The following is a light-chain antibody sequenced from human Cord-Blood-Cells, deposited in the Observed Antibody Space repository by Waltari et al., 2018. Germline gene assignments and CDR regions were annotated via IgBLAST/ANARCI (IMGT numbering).Light chain of an antibody. CDR3: QQRSNWPLT. CDR1: QSVSSY. V-gene: IGKV3-11*01. CDR2: DAS. Sequence: EIVLTQSPAPLSLSPGERATISCRASQSVSSYLAWYQQKPGQAPRLLIYDASNRATGIPARFSGSGSGTDFTLTISSLEPEDFAVYYCQQRSNWPLTFGGGTKVEIK. J-gene: IGKJ4*01.